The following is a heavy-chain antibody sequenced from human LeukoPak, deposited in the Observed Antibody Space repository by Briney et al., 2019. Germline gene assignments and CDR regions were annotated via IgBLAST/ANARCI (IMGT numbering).Heavy chain of an antibody. CDR1: GGSISSSTYY. CDR3: ASPKYYDFWSGYYRDAFDI. D-gene: IGHD3-3*01. CDR2: ISSSGSTI. J-gene: IGHJ3*02. V-gene: IGHV3-11*04. Sequence: LSLTCTVSGGSISSSTYYWGWIRQPPGKGLEWVSYISSSGSTIYYADSVKGRFTISRDNAKNSLYLQMNSLRAEDTAVYYCASPKYYDFWSGYYRDAFDIWGQGTMVTVSS.